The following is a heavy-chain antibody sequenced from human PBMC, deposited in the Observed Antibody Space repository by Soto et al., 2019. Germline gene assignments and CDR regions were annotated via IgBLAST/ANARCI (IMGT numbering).Heavy chain of an antibody. CDR2: IIPRSATS. V-gene: IGHV1-69*13. CDR1: GDTFSTYT. D-gene: IGHD2-2*01. J-gene: IGHJ4*01. Sequence: SVKVSCKASGDTFSTYTITWMRQAPGQGLEWMGGIIPRSATSNYAQKYQGRDTITANESTSKAYMEMRSLRSDDTAVYYCARDEGRIVVVPAAMFDSSGSDYWG. CDR3: ARDEGRIVVVPAAMFDSSGSDY.